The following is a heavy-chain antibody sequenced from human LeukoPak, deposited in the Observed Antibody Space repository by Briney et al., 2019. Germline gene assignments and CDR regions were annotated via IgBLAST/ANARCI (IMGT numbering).Heavy chain of an antibody. J-gene: IGHJ6*02. CDR1: GYSFTSYW. Sequence: PGESLKISCKGSGYSFTSYWIGWVRQMPRKGLEWMGIIYPGDSDTRYSPSFQGQVTISADKSISTAYLQWSSLKASDTAMYYCARRGAVAGYYYYYGMDVWGQGTTVTVSS. CDR2: IYPGDSDT. D-gene: IGHD6-19*01. V-gene: IGHV5-51*01. CDR3: ARRGAVAGYYYYYGMDV.